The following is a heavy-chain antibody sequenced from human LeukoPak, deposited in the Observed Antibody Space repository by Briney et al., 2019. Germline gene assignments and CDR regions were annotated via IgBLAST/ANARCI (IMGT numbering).Heavy chain of an antibody. CDR2: ISATGGIT. J-gene: IGHJ4*02. CDR1: GFTFSSCD. CDR3: TKSGNNGGRRGGNDY. V-gene: IGHV3-23*01. Sequence: GGSLRLSCAASGFTFSSCDMSWVRQAPGKGLEWVSGISATGGITYYADSVKGRFTISRDNSKNTLYPQMNSLRAEDTALYYCTKSGNNGGRRGGNDYWGQGTLVTVSS. D-gene: IGHD4-23*01.